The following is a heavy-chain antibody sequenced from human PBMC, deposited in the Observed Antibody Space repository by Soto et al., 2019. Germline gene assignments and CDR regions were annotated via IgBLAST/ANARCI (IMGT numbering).Heavy chain of an antibody. CDR3: ARTPLTTGWSVDY. CDR1: GFSLSTNGMC. D-gene: IGHD6-19*01. J-gene: IGHJ4*02. V-gene: IGHV2-70*01. CDR2: VDWDDDK. Sequence: GPTLVKPTQTLTLTCTFSGFSLSTNGMCVSWIRQPPGKALEWLALVDWDDDKFYSISLRTRLTISRDTSKNQVVLTMTDMDPVDTATYYCARTPLTTGWSVDYWGQGTLVTVSS.